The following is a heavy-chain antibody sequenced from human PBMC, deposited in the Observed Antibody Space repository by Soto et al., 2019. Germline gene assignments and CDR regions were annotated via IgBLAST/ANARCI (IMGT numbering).Heavy chain of an antibody. V-gene: IGHV1-18*01. J-gene: IGHJ4*02. D-gene: IGHD3-16*01. Sequence: QVQLVQSGAEVKKPGASVKVSCKASGYTFNFYGMTWVRQAPGQGLEWMGWISGFNGNTNYAADLQGRVTMTTDTSTSTAYMELRGLRSDDTAVYYCARIGVSSGHESPDFDSWGQGTLVTVSS. CDR3: ARIGVSSGHESPDFDS. CDR2: ISGFNGNT. CDR1: GYTFNFYG.